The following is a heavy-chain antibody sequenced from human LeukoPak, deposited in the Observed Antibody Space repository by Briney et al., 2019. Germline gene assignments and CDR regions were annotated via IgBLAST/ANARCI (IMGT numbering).Heavy chain of an antibody. V-gene: IGHV3-20*04. D-gene: IGHD3-22*01. CDR3: ARRFYDSSKLGMDV. CDR2: IDWNGSRT. J-gene: IGHJ6*02. Sequence: PGGSLRLSCAASGFTFDDYGMTWVRQAPGKGLEWVSGIDWNGSRTSYADSVKGRFTISRDNGKNSLYLQMNSLRADDTALYYCARRFYDSSKLGMDVWGQGTTVTVSS. CDR1: GFTFDDYG.